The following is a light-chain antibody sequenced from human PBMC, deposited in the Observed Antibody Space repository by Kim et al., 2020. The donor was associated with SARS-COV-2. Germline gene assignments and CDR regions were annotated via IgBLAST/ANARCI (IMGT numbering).Light chain of an antibody. CDR2: DVS. CDR3: SSYTSSSTVV. Sequence: GTSITISCTGNSSDVGGYNYVSWYQQHPGKAPKLMIYDVSNRPSGVSNRFSGSKSGNTASLTISGLQAEDEADYYCSSYTSSSTVVFGGGTQLTVL. CDR1: SSDVGGYNY. V-gene: IGLV2-14*03. J-gene: IGLJ2*01.